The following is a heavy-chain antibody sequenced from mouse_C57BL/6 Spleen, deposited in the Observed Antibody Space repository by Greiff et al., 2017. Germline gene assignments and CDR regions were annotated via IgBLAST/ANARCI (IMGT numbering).Heavy chain of an antibody. CDR3: ARAYYDYGDYAMDY. J-gene: IGHJ4*01. CDR1: GYTFTTYP. V-gene: IGHV1-47*01. CDR2: FHPYNDDT. Sequence: VKLQESGAELVKPGASVKMSCKASGYTFTTYPIEWMKQNHGKSLEWIGNFHPYNDDTKYNEKFKGKATLTVEKSSSTVYWELSRLTSDVSAVYYWARAYYDYGDYAMDYWGQGTSVTVSS. D-gene: IGHD2-4*01.